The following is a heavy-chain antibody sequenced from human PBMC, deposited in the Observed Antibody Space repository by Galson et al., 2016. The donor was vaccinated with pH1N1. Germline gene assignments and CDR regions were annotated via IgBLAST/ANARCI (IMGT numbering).Heavy chain of an antibody. J-gene: IGHJ6*02. V-gene: IGHV1-69*02. CDR2: ILPIVGIT. D-gene: IGHD3-10*01. Sequence: SVKVSCKASGGTLSRHTISWVRQAPGQGLEWMGRILPIVGITNYAQTLQGRVTIIADRFTSTVSMELSGLTSDDTAVYYCATETGSSGMDVWDQGTTDTVSS. CDR1: GGTLSRHT. CDR3: ATETGSSGMDV.